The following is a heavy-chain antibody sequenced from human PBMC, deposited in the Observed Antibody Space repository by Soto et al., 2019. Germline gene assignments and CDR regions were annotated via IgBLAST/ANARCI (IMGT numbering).Heavy chain of an antibody. Sequence: GASVKVSCKASGYTFTSYAMHWVRQAPGQRLEWMGWINAGNGNTKYSQKFQGRVTITRDTSASTAYMELRSLRSDDTAVYYCARGIALHWFDPWGQGTLVTVSS. V-gene: IGHV1-3*01. CDR2: INAGNGNT. CDR1: GYTFTSYA. J-gene: IGHJ5*02. D-gene: IGHD6-13*01. CDR3: ARGIALHWFDP.